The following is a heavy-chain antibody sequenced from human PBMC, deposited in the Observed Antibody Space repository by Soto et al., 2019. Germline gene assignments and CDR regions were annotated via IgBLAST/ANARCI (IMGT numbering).Heavy chain of an antibody. CDR1: GGSISSYY. CDR3: ARGLRYFDWLLEDYYYYYMDV. V-gene: IGHV4-59*08. CDR2: IYYSGST. J-gene: IGHJ6*03. Sequence: QVQLQESGPGLVKPSETLSLTCTVSGGSISSYYWSWIRQPPGKGLEWIGYIYYSGSTNYNPSLKGRVTISVDTSKNQFSLKLSSVTAADTAVYYCARGLRYFDWLLEDYYYYYMDVWGKGTTVTVSS. D-gene: IGHD3-9*01.